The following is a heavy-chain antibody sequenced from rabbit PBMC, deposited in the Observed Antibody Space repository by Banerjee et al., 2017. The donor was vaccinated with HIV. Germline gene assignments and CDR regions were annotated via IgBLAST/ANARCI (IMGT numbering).Heavy chain of an antibody. CDR3: ARADYPNYALTRLDL. CDR2: IVAGSSGST. CDR1: GIDFSSYYR. J-gene: IGHJ3*01. D-gene: IGHD7-1*01. V-gene: IGHV1S43*01. Sequence: QQQLEESGGGLVKPGGTLTLTCKASGIDFSSYYRMCWVRQAPGRGLEWIGCIVAGSSGSTYYASWAKGRFTISKSTSLNTVTLQLNSLTAADTATYFCARADYPNYALTRLDLWGQGTLVTVS.